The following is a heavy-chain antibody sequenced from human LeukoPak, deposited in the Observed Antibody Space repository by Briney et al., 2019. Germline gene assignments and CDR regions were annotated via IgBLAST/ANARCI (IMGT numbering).Heavy chain of an antibody. V-gene: IGHV4-34*01. Sequence: PSETLSLTCAVYGGSFSGYYWSWIRQPPGKGLEWIGEINHSGSTNYNPSLKSRVTISVDTSKNQFSLKLSSVTAADTAVYYCARGQLQVGSREDRHYYYMDVWGKGSTVTVSS. J-gene: IGHJ6*03. D-gene: IGHD3-10*01. CDR2: INHSGST. CDR3: ARGQLQVGSREDRHYYYMDV. CDR1: GGSFSGYY.